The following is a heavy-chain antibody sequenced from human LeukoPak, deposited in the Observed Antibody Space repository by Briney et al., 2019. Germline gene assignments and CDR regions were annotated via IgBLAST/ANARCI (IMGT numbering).Heavy chain of an antibody. D-gene: IGHD1-26*01. CDR3: ARDLASGSYESYFDY. V-gene: IGHV1-3*01. CDR2: INAGNGNT. CDR1: GYTFTSYA. Sequence: GASVKVSCKASGYTFTSYAMHWVRQAPGQRLEWMGWINAGNGNTKYSQKFQDRVTITRDTSASTAYMELSSLRSDDTAVYYCARDLASGSYESYFDYWGQGTLVTVSS. J-gene: IGHJ4*02.